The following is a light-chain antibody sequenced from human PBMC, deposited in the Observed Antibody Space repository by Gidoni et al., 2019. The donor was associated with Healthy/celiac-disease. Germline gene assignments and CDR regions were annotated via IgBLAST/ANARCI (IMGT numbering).Light chain of an antibody. V-gene: IGKV3-20*01. J-gene: IGKJ4*01. Sequence: EIVLTQSPGTLSLSPGERATLSCRASQSVSSSYLAWYQQKPGQAPRLLIYGASSRATGIPDRVSGSGSGTDFTLTISRLEPEDFAGYYCQQYGSSPLTFGGXTKVEIK. CDR1: QSVSSSY. CDR3: QQYGSSPLT. CDR2: GAS.